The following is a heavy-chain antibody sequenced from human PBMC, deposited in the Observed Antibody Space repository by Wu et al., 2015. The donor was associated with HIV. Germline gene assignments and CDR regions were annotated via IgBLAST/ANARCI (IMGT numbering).Heavy chain of an antibody. J-gene: IGHJ4*02. CDR2: INPSGGAT. D-gene: IGHD4-11*01. V-gene: IGHV1-2*02. CDR1: GYTFTGYY. CDR3: ARDATPITTEFDY. Sequence: VQLVQSGAEVKKPGASVRVSCKTSGYTFTGYYIHWVRQAPGQGLEWMGWINPSGGATIYAESFEGRVTVTRDTSMSTVYMELESLTSGDTAMYYCARDATPITTEFDYWGQGTLITVSS.